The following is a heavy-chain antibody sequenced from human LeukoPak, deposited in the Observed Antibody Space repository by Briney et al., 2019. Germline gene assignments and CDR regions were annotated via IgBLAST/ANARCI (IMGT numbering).Heavy chain of an antibody. Sequence: SETLSLTCAVYGGSFSGYYWSWIRQPPGKGLEWIGEINHSGSTNYNPSLKSRVTISVDTSKNQFSLKLSSVTAADTAVYYCARGLAYYDSSGHTNFDYWGQGTLVTVFS. CDR3: ARGLAYYDSSGHTNFDY. V-gene: IGHV4-34*01. D-gene: IGHD3-22*01. J-gene: IGHJ4*02. CDR2: INHSGST. CDR1: GGSFSGYY.